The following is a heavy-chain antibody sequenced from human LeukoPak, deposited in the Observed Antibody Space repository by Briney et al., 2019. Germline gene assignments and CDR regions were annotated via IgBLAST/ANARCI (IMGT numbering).Heavy chain of an antibody. CDR1: GGSISSSSYY. Sequence: PSETLSLTCTVSGGSISSSSYYWGWIRQPPGKGLEWIGNIYYSGSTYYNPSLKSRVTISVDTSKNQFSLKLSSVTAADTAVYYCARGVAVAGTVGWFDPWGQGTLVTVSS. CDR3: ARGVAVAGTVGWFDP. CDR2: IYYSGST. D-gene: IGHD6-19*01. J-gene: IGHJ5*02. V-gene: IGHV4-39*07.